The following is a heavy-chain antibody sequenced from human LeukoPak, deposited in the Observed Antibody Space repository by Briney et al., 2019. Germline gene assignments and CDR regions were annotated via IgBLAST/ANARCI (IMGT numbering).Heavy chain of an antibody. Sequence: SETLSLTCTVSGGSISSSSYYWGWIRQPPGKGLEWIGSIYYSGSTYYNPSLKSRVTISVDTSKNQFSLKLSSVTAADTAVYYCARVGRKVHWGQGTLVTVSS. CDR2: IYYSGST. CDR1: GGSISSSSYY. J-gene: IGHJ4*02. V-gene: IGHV4-39*07. CDR3: ARVGRKVH.